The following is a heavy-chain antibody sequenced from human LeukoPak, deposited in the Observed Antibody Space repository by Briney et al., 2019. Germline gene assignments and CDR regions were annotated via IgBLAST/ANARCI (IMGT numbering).Heavy chain of an antibody. Sequence: ASVKVSCKAPGYTFTSHDINWVRQAPGQGLEWMGWISAYNGNANYAHNLQGRVTMTTDTSTSTAYVELRSLRSDDTAVYYCARDLLDPRLYYYDSTTLGYWGQGTLVTVSS. CDR3: ARDLLDPRLYYYDSTTLGY. CDR1: GYTFTSHD. D-gene: IGHD3-22*01. V-gene: IGHV1-18*01. CDR2: ISAYNGNA. J-gene: IGHJ4*02.